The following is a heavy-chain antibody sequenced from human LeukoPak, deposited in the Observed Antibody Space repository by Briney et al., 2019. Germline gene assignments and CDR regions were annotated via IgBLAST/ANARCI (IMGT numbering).Heavy chain of an antibody. CDR2: IYYTGRT. Sequence: SETLSLTCSVSGGSINSDYLSWLRQPPGKGPERIGYIYYTGRTTYSPSLESRFTISVDTSKKQFSLRLRSVTAADTAVYYCARNKYSGYDHLTWGQGTLVTVSS. J-gene: IGHJ4*02. CDR1: GGSINSDY. V-gene: IGHV4-59*08. D-gene: IGHD5-12*01. CDR3: ARNKYSGYDHLT.